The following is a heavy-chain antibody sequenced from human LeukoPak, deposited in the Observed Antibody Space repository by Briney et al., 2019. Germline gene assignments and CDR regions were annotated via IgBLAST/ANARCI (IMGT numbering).Heavy chain of an antibody. D-gene: IGHD6-19*01. V-gene: IGHV3-23*01. J-gene: IGHJ6*02. CDR1: GFTFSSYA. CDR3: AKDFASGWLNTFYYYTMDV. Sequence: PGGSLRLSCAASGFTFSSYAMTWVRRAPGKGLEWVSGISVSGGSTYYADSVKGRFTISRDNSKNTLYLQMTSLRAEDTAVYYCAKDFASGWLNTFYYYTMDVWGQGTTVTVSS. CDR2: ISVSGGST.